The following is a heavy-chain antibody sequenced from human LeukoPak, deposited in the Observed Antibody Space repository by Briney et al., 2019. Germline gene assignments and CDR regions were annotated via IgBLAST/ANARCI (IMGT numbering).Heavy chain of an antibody. J-gene: IGHJ4*02. CDR1: GYSISSSYY. D-gene: IGHD1-1*01. Sequence: SETLSLTCTVSGYSISSSYYWGWIRQPPGKGLEWIGSIYYSGSTNYNPSLKSRVTISVDTSKNQFSLKLSSVTAADTAVYYCARITGTQIDYWGQGTLVTVSS. V-gene: IGHV4-38-2*02. CDR2: IYYSGST. CDR3: ARITGTQIDY.